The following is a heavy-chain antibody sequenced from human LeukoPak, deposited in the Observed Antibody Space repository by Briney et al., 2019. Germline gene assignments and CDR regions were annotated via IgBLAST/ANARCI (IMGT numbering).Heavy chain of an antibody. CDR2: IYHSGST. CDR3: ARCSFAAYYGSGSYPSRYFDL. Sequence: SETLSLTCTVSGYSISSGYYWGWIRQPPGKGLEWIGSIYHSGSTYYNPSLKSRVTISVDTSKNQLSLKLSSVTAADTAVYYCARCSFAAYYGSGSYPSRYFDLWGRGTLVTVSS. J-gene: IGHJ2*01. D-gene: IGHD3-10*01. V-gene: IGHV4-38-2*02. CDR1: GYSISSGYY.